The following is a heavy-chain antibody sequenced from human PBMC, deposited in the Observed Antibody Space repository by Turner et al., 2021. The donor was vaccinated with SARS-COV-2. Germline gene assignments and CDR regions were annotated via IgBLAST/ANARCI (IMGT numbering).Heavy chain of an antibody. D-gene: IGHD4-17*01. CDR1: GGTFSSYA. V-gene: IGHV1-69*06. J-gene: IGHJ5*02. CDR3: ARVLDDGDYAVNGWFDP. CDR2: IIPIFGTA. Sequence: QVQLVQSGAEVKKPGSSVKVSCKASGGTFSSYAISWVRQAPGQGLEWMGGIIPIFGTANYAQKFQGRVTITADKSTSTAYMELSSLRSEDTAVYYCARVLDDGDYAVNGWFDPWGQGTLVTVSS.